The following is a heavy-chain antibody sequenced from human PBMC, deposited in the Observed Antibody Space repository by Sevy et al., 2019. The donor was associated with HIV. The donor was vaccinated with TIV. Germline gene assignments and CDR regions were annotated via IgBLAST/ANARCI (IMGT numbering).Heavy chain of an antibody. V-gene: IGHV3-9*01. CDR2: ISWNSGSL. CDR1: GFTFDDYA. J-gene: IGHJ6*02. Sequence: GGSLRLSCAASGFTFDDYAMHWVRQAPGKGLEWVSGISWNSGSLGYADSVKGRFTISRDNAKNSLYLQMNSLRAEDTALYYCARARYYGMDVWGQGTTVTVSS. CDR3: ARARYYGMDV.